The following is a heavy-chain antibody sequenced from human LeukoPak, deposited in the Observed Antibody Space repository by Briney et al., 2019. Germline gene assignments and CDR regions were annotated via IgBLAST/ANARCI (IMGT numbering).Heavy chain of an antibody. J-gene: IGHJ6*02. Sequence: GGSLRLSCAASGFTFSSYSMNWVRQAPGKGLEWVSSISSSSSYIYYADSVKGRFTISRDNAKNSLYLQMNSLRAEDTAVYYCAREGSGQYYGMDVWGQGTTVTVSS. CDR2: ISSSSSYI. CDR1: GFTFSSYS. V-gene: IGHV3-21*01. CDR3: AREGSGQYYGMDV. D-gene: IGHD6-19*01.